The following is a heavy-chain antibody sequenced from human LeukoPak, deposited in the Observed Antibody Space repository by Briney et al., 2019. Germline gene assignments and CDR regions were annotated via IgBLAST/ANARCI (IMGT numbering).Heavy chain of an antibody. CDR1: GDSISSSGFY. CDR3: ASDSTHRVASGSFVY. CDR2: IYSSGST. D-gene: IGHD6-13*01. J-gene: IGHJ4*02. V-gene: IGHV4-31*03. Sequence: SETLSLTCTVSGDSISSSGFYWSWIRQHPGKGLEWVGYIYSSGSTNYNASLKSRLTISVDTSKNQFSLRLTSVTAADTAVYYCASDSTHRVASGSFVYWGQGSLVTVSS.